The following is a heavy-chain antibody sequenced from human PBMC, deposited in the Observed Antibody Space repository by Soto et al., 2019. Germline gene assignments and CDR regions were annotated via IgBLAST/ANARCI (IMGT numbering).Heavy chain of an antibody. V-gene: IGHV3-33*01. Sequence: GGSLRLSCAASGFTFSSYGMHWVRQAPGKGLEWVAFIWHDGGDKFYAESVKGRFTISRDNSKNTLYLQMTSLSAEDTAMYYCARDGDVNTGFGKDYWGQGTLVTAPQ. J-gene: IGHJ4*02. D-gene: IGHD3-16*01. CDR3: ARDGDVNTGFGKDY. CDR2: IWHDGGDK. CDR1: GFTFSSYG.